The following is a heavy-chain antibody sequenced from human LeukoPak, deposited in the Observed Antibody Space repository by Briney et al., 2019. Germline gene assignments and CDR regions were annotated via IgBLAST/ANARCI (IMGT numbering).Heavy chain of an antibody. CDR3: AKGGSSGWPEDWFDP. V-gene: IGHV3-30*02. CDR1: GFTFSSYG. J-gene: IGHJ5*02. CDR2: IRYDGGNK. D-gene: IGHD6-19*01. Sequence: PGGSLRLSCAASGFTFSSYGMHWVRQAPGKGLEWVTFIRYDGGNKHYADSVKGRFTISIDNSKNTLYLQMNSLRAEDTAVYYCAKGGSSGWPEDWFDPWGQGTLVTVSS.